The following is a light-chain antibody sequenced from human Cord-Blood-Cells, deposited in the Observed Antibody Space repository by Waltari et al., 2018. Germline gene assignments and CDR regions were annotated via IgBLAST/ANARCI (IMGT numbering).Light chain of an antibody. CDR1: QSISSY. J-gene: IGKJ1*01. Sequence: IQMTQSPSSLSASVGDRVTITCRASQSISSYLNWYQQKPGNAPKLLIYAASSLQSWVPSRFSGSESGAVFTLTISSLQPEVFATYYCQQSYSTPWTFGQGTKVEIK. CDR2: AAS. CDR3: QQSYSTPWT. V-gene: IGKV1-39*01.